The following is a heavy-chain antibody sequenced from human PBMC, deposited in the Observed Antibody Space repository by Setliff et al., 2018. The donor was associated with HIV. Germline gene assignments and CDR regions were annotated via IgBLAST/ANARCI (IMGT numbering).Heavy chain of an antibody. Sequence: GASVKVSCKASGYDFTTYGISWVRQAPGQGLEWMGGIMPIFGTANYAQKFQGRVTIIADASTNTVNMELSSLRSEDTAVYYCARGVDGSYRKFFDNWGQGTLVTVSS. D-gene: IGHD1-26*01. V-gene: IGHV1-69*13. J-gene: IGHJ4*02. CDR2: IMPIFGTA. CDR3: ARGVDGSYRKFFDN. CDR1: GYDFTTYG.